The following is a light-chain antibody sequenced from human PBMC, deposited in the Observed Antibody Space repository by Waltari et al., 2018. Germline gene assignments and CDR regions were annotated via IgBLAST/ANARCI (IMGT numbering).Light chain of an antibody. CDR3: CSYAGESRVV. Sequence: QSALTQPASVSGSPGQSITISCTGTRSNIGAPDFVSWFQQHPGQAPKLIISEANKRPSGVSYRFSGSKSGNTASLTISGLQTEDEADYYCCSYAGESRVVFGGGTKLTVL. J-gene: IGLJ2*01. CDR2: EAN. CDR1: RSNIGAPDF. V-gene: IGLV2-23*01.